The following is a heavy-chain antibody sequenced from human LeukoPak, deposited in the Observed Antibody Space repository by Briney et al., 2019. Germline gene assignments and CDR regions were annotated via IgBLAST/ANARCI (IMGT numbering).Heavy chain of an antibody. Sequence: ASVKVSCKALGYTFHHYYIHWVRQAPGQGLEWMGWIKPSSGATHYEPKFQGRVTMTRDTSISTAYMELTRLKFDDTAVYYCAEVTLNWFDPWGQGSLVTVSS. CDR3: AEVTLNWFDP. CDR2: IKPSSGAT. CDR1: GYTFHHYY. V-gene: IGHV1-2*02. D-gene: IGHD2-21*02. J-gene: IGHJ5*02.